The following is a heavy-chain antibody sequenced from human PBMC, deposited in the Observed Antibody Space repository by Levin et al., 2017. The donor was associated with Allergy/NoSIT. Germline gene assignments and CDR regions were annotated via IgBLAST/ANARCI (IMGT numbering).Heavy chain of an antibody. V-gene: IGHV4-59*01. CDR2: VFKSEST. Sequence: SQTLSLTCTITGGSIDSYYWSWIRQPPGKGLEWIGYVFKSESTTYNPSLKSRVTISVDTSKIQVSLKLRSVTAADTAVYYCARAYSGWTNFDHWGQGTLVTVSS. D-gene: IGHD6-19*01. CDR1: GGSIDSYY. CDR3: ARAYSGWTNFDH. J-gene: IGHJ5*02.